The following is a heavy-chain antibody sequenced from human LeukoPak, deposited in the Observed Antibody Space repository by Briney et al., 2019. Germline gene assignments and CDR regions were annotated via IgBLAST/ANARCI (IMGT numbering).Heavy chain of an antibody. CDR2: IYYSGST. D-gene: IGHD3-3*01. J-gene: IGHJ6*03. V-gene: IGHV4-59*01. Sequence: SETLSLTCTVSGGSISSYYWSWIRQPPGKGLEWIGYIYYSGSTNYNPSLKSRVTISVDTSKNQFSLKLSSVTAAGTAVYYCARVNPFWSGYYMDVWGKGTTVTVSS. CDR3: ARVNPFWSGYYMDV. CDR1: GGSISSYY.